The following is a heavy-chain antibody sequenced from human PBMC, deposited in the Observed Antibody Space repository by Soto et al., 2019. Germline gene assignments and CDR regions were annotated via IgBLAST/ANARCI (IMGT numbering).Heavy chain of an antibody. V-gene: IGHV4-31*03. D-gene: IGHD4-17*01. J-gene: IGHJ3*02. CDR2: IYYSGST. CDR1: GGSISSGGYY. CDR3: AREGNPDMTTVANDAFDI. Sequence: SETLSLTCTVSGGSISSGGYYWSWIRQHPGKGLEWIGYIYYSGSTYYNPSLKSRVTISVDTSKNQFSLKLSSVTAADTAVYYCAREGNPDMTTVANDAFDIWGQGTMVTVSS.